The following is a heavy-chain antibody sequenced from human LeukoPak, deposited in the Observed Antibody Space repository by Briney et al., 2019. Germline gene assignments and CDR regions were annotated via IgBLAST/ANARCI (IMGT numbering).Heavy chain of an antibody. V-gene: IGHV3-74*01. CDR3: ATVYSSSPLRPMDV. D-gene: IGHD2-2*01. Sequence: GGSLRLSCAASGFTFTNYWMHWVRQAPGMGLVWVSRLPPDELDIIYVDSVKGRFTISRDNSKNTLYLQMNSLRAEDTAVYYCATVYSSSPLRPMDVWGQGTTVTVSS. CDR2: LPPDELDI. J-gene: IGHJ6*02. CDR1: GFTFTNYW.